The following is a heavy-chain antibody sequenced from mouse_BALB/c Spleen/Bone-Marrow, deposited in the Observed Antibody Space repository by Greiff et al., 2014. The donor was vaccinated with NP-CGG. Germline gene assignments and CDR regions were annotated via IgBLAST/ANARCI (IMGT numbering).Heavy chain of an antibody. CDR3: ARDDYGPDY. V-gene: IGHV1-80*01. Sequence: QVQLKESGAELVRPGSSVKISCKASGYAFSSFWMKWVKQRPGQGLEWIGQIYPGGGGTNYNGKFKGKATLTADKSSSTAYMQLSSLTSEDSAVYFCARDDYGPDYWGQGTTLTVSS. CDR2: IYPGGGGT. D-gene: IGHD2-4*01. J-gene: IGHJ2*01. CDR1: GYAFSSFW.